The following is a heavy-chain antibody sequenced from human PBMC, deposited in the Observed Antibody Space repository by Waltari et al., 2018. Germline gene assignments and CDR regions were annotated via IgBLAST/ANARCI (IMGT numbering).Heavy chain of an antibody. CDR3: VRGVRSSGFYGPPFDY. J-gene: IGHJ4*02. V-gene: IGHV3-21*01. D-gene: IGHD3-22*01. CDR2: ISSSGYYT. CDR1: GLTFNTYA. Sequence: VQVAQFGGGLVKPGESLRLSCEGSGLTFNTYARTWVRQAPGKGLEWVAYISSSGYYTEYTGSVKGRFSISRDNAKNSLSLQMNSLRDEDTAVYYCVRGVRSSGFYGPPFDYWGQGILVTVSS.